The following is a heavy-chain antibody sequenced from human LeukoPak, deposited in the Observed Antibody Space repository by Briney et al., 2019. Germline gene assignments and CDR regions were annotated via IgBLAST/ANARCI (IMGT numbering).Heavy chain of an antibody. D-gene: IGHD2-15*01. V-gene: IGHV3-21*04. Sequence: LGRSLSLYLVACGTIFKRSSMKEAPQAEGTGQVEASPISSSGTSIYYADSLKGRFTISRDNVKRSLYLEMYDLRTDDTALYYCAREYCSGGYCDGIDYWGQGTPVIVSS. CDR2: ISSSGTSI. CDR1: GTIFKRSS. J-gene: IGHJ4*02. CDR3: AREYCSGGYCDGIDY.